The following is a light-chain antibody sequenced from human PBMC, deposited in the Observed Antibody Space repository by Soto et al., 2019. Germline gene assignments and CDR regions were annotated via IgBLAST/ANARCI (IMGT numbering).Light chain of an antibody. V-gene: IGKV3-15*01. Sequence: EIVMTQSPATLSVSPGERATLACRASQSVSRNLAWFQQKPGQAPMLLIYDASTKASDIPARFSAGASGTEFTLTISSLQSEDFAVYDCQQYNNGPRTFGQGTQVEIK. J-gene: IGKJ1*01. CDR3: QQYNNGPRT. CDR1: QSVSRN. CDR2: DAS.